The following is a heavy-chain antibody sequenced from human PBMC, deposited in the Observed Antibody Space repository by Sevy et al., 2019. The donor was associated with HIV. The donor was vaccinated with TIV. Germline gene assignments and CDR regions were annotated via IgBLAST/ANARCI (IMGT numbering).Heavy chain of an antibody. CDR2: ISWNSGSI. J-gene: IGHJ2*01. D-gene: IGHD6-13*01. V-gene: IGHV3-9*01. CDR3: ARDLGSSWYDVDWHFDL. Sequence: GGSLRLSCAVSGFTFGDYAMHWVRQAPGKGLEWVSSISWNSGSIDYADSVKGRFSISRDDAKNSLYLQMNSLRPEDTALYYCARDLGSSWYDVDWHFDLWGRGTLVTVSS. CDR1: GFTFGDYA.